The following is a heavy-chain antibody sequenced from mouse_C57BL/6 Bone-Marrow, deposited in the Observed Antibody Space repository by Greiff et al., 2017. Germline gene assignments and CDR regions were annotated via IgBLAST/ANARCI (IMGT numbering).Heavy chain of an antibody. CDR2: ISNGGGST. J-gene: IGHJ3*01. Sequence: DVHLVESGGGLVQPGGSLKLSCAASGFTFSDYYMYWVRQTPEKRLEWVAYISNGGGSTYYPDTVKGRFTISSDNAKNTLYLQMSRLKSEDTAMYYCARSAGSSYTWFAYWGQGTLVTVSA. CDR3: ARSAGSSYTWFAY. D-gene: IGHD1-1*01. CDR1: GFTFSDYY. V-gene: IGHV5-12*01.